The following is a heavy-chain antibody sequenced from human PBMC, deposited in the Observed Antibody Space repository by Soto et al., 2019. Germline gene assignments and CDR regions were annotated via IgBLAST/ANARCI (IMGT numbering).Heavy chain of an antibody. V-gene: IGHV3-73*01. CDR2: IRSKANGYAT. CDR3: TIVVVPAASSPRPEVTPFDP. Sequence: GGSLRLSCAASGFTFSGSAMHWVRQASGKGLKGVGRIRSKANGYATAYAASVKGRFTISRDDSKNTAYLQMNSLKTEDTAVYYCTIVVVPAASSPRPEVTPFDPWGQGTLVTVSS. D-gene: IGHD2-2*01. CDR1: GFTFSGSA. J-gene: IGHJ5*02.